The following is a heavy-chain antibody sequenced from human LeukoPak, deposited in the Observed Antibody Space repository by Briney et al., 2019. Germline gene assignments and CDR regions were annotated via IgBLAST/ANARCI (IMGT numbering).Heavy chain of an antibody. J-gene: IGHJ5*02. CDR1: GYTFTSYG. CDR3: ARDGYDFWSGS. CDR2: IIPIFGTA. V-gene: IGHV1-69*13. D-gene: IGHD3-3*01. Sequence: GASVKVSCKASGYTFTSYGISWVRQAPGQGLEWMGGIIPIFGTANYAQKFQGRVTITADESTSTAYMELSSLRSEDTAVYYCARDGYDFWSGSWGQGTLVTVSS.